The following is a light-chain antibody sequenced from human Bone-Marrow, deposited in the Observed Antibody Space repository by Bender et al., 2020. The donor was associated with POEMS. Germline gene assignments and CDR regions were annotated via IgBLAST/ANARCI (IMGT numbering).Light chain of an antibody. CDR2: EGD. CDR1: TSDVMVNNL. J-gene: IGLJ1*01. V-gene: IGLV2-23*01. Sequence: QSALIQPASVSGSPGQSITISCTGTTSDVMVNNLVSWYHQQPGKAPRLMIYEGDKRLSGVSNRFSGSKSGNTASLTISRLQAEDEGDYYCCSYAGNRSYVFGTGTEVTVL. CDR3: CSYAGNRSYV.